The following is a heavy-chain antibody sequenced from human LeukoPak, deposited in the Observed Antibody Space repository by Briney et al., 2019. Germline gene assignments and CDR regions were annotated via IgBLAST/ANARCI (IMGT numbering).Heavy chain of an antibody. D-gene: IGHD1-7*01. CDR1: GGSFSGYY. Sequence: SETLSLTCAVYGGSFSGYYWSWIRQPPGKGLEWIGEINHSGSTNYNPSLKSRVTMSVDTSKNQFSLKLSSVTAADTAVYYCARGGGSRRNWNYGTSLDYWGQGTLVTVSS. CDR2: INHSGST. J-gene: IGHJ4*02. V-gene: IGHV4-34*01. CDR3: ARGGGSRRNWNYGTSLDY.